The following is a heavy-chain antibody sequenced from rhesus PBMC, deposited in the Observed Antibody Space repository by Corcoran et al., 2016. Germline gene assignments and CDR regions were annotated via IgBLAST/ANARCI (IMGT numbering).Heavy chain of an antibody. V-gene: IGHV4-80*01. D-gene: IGHD2-15*01. CDR2: INGNSGST. Sequence: QVQLQESGPGLVQPSETLSLTCAVSGASISSYWWTWIRQPPWQGLEWIGEINGNSGSTYYNPSLKSRVTISKDASKNQFSLKLSSVTAADTAVYYCAREYCSSSFCSSFDYWGQGVLVTVSS. CDR1: GASISSYW. CDR3: AREYCSSSFCSSFDY. J-gene: IGHJ4*01.